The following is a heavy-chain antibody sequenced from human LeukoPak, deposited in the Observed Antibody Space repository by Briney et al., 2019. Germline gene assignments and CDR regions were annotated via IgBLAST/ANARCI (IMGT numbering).Heavy chain of an antibody. CDR2: IKQDGREK. CDR1: GFTFSSYW. V-gene: IGHV3-7*01. CDR3: ARDLYYGSGTPPYSFDY. Sequence: GGSLRLPCAASGFTFSSYWMSWVRQAPGKGLEWVANIKQDGREKYYVDSMKGRFTISRDNAKNSLYLQMNSLRAEDTAVYYCARDLYYGSGTPPYSFDYWGQGTLVTVSS. D-gene: IGHD3-10*01. J-gene: IGHJ4*02.